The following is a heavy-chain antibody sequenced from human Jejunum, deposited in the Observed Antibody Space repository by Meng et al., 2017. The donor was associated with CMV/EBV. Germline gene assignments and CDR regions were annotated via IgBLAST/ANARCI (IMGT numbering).Heavy chain of an antibody. J-gene: IGHJ4*02. V-gene: IGHV3-30*18. D-gene: IGHD5-12*01. Sequence: SVFSVISYGIPWVSQAPGKGLEWVAVISYDGRHTYYADSVKGRFTISRDNSKNTLYLQMSSLRAEDTAVYYCAKVLDRAVDVYFDYCGQGTLVTVSS. CDR2: ISYDGRHT. CDR1: VFSVISYG. CDR3: AKVLDRAVDVYFDY.